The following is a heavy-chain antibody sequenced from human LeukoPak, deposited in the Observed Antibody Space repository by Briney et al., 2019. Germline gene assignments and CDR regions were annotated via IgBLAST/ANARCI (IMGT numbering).Heavy chain of an antibody. CDR3: AANPHRDGPLNY. J-gene: IGHJ4*02. CDR2: INPSGSI. Sequence: PSETLSLTCAVYGGSFSTYYWSWIRQPPGKGLEWIGEINPSGSINYNPSLESRVTMAVDTSKIQLSLKLRSPTAADTAVYYCAANPHRDGPLNYWGQGTLVTVSS. CDR1: GGSFSTYY. V-gene: IGHV4-34*01. D-gene: IGHD5-24*01.